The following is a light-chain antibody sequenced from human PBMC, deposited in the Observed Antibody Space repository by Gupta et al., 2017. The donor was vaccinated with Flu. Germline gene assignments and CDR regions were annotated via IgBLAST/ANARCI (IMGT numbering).Light chain of an antibody. V-gene: IGLV2-14*01. J-gene: IGLJ2*01. CDR1: SSDVGGYNY. CDR3: SSYTGSSTYVV. CDR2: EVS. Sequence: QSALTQPAAVSGSPGQSITISCTGTSSDVGGYNYVSWYQHHPGKAPKLMIYEVSNLPSGVSNRFSGSKSGNTASLTISGLQADDEADYYCSSYTGSSTYVVFGGGTKLTVL.